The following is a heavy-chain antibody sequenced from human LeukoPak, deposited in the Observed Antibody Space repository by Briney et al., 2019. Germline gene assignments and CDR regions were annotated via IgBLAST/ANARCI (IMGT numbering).Heavy chain of an antibody. J-gene: IGHJ4*02. CDR2: IYYSGST. CDR3: AKNRLNNGGYPSFEY. V-gene: IGHV4-4*02. D-gene: IGHD2-8*01. Sequence: PSETLSLTCAVSGGSISSGTYWSWVRQPPGKGLEWIGEIYYSGSTKYNPSLKSRITISVDTSKNQFSLNLRSVTAADTAVYYCAKNRLNNGGYPSFEYWGQGTLVTVSS. CDR1: GGSISSGTY.